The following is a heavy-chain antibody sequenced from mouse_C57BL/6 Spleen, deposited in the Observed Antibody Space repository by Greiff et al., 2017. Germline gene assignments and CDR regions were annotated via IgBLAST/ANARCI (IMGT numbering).Heavy chain of an antibody. CDR2: IRLKSDIYGT. CDR3: TNWDGFAS. CDR1: GFTFSNYW. J-gene: IGHJ3*01. V-gene: IGHV6-3*01. Sequence: EVQRVESGGGLVQPGGSMKLSCVATGFTFSNYWMTWVRQSPERGLEWVAQIRLKSDIYGTHYAESVKGRFTISRDDSKSSVYLQMNNLRSEDTGIYYCTNWDGFASWGQGTLVTVSA. D-gene: IGHD4-1*01.